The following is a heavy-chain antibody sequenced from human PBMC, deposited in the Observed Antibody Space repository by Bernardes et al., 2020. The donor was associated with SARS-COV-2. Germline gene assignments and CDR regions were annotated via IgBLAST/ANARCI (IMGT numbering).Heavy chain of an antibody. CDR1: GFTFDDYA. Sequence: GGSLRLSCAASGFTFDDYAMHWVRQAPGKGLEWVSGISWNSGSIGYADSVKGRFTISRDNSKNTLYLQMNSLRAEDTAVYYCARSQYYYDSSGYLQTDPFDYWGQGTLVTVSS. V-gene: IGHV3-9*01. CDR3: ARSQYYYDSSGYLQTDPFDY. CDR2: ISWNSGSI. J-gene: IGHJ4*02. D-gene: IGHD3-22*01.